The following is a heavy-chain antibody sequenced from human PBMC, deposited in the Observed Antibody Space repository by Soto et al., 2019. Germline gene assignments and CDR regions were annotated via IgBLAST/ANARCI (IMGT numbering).Heavy chain of an antibody. V-gene: IGHV3-21*04. CDR1: GFTFSSYS. CDR2: ISSSSSYT. J-gene: IGHJ4*02. Sequence: GSLRLSCAASGFTFSSYSMNWVRQAPGKGLEWVSAISSSSSYTYYADSVKGRFTISRDNSKNTLYLQMNSLRAEDTAVYYCAKDLSRDGYKSPLDYWGQGTLVTVSS. D-gene: IGHD5-12*01. CDR3: AKDLSRDGYKSPLDY.